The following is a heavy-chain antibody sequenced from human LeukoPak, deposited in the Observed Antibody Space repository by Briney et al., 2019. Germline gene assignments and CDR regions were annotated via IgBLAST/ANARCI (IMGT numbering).Heavy chain of an antibody. V-gene: IGHV1-24*01. CDR3: ARADSGSSWGYGMDV. Sequence: GASVNVSCKVSGYTLTELSMHWVRQAPGKGLEWMGCFDPEDGETIYVQKFQSRVTMTEDTSTDTAYMELSSLRSEDTAVYYCARADSGSSWGYGMDVWGQGTTVTVSS. J-gene: IGHJ6*02. D-gene: IGHD6-13*01. CDR2: FDPEDGET. CDR1: GYTLTELS.